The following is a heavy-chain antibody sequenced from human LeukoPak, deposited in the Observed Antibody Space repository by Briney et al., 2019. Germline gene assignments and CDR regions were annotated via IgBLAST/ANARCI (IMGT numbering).Heavy chain of an antibody. D-gene: IGHD1-26*01. CDR2: IKQDGSET. CDR1: GFTFSTYW. J-gene: IGHJ4*02. CDR3: ARSKSYYFDY. Sequence: GGSLRLSCAASGFTFSTYWMSWVRQAPGKGLEWVADIKQDGSETNFVDSVKGRFTISRDNAKNSLYLQMNSLRAEDTAVYYCARSKSYYFDYWGQGTLVTVSS. V-gene: IGHV3-7*01.